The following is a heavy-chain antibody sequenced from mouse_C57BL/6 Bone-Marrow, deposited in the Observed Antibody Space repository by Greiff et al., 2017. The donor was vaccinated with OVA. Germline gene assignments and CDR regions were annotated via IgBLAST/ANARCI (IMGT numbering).Heavy chain of an antibody. J-gene: IGHJ3*01. Sequence: VQLQQSGAELVKPGASVKMSCKASGYTFTSYWLTWVKQRPGQGLEWIGDIYPGSGSTNYNEKFKSKATLTVDTSSSTAYMQLSSLTSEDSAVYYCARRKNGYLFAYWGQGTLVTVSA. CDR2: IYPGSGST. D-gene: IGHD2-2*01. CDR3: ARRKNGYLFAY. V-gene: IGHV1-55*01. CDR1: GYTFTSYW.